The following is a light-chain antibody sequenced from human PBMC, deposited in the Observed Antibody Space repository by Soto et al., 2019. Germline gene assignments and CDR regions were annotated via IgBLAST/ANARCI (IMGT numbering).Light chain of an antibody. CDR2: GAS. CDR1: QSVSGNH. Sequence: EIVLTQSPGTLSLSLGERATLSCRASQSVSGNHLAWYQQTPGLPPRLLIYGASSRATGIPDRFSGSGSGTDFTLTISRLEPEDSVVYYCQQYGGSPRSFGPGTKVDIK. V-gene: IGKV3-20*01. J-gene: IGKJ3*01. CDR3: QQYGGSPRS.